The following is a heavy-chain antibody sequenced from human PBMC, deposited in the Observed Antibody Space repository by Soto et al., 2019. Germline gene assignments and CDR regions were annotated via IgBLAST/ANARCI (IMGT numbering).Heavy chain of an antibody. CDR2: IRQDGDEK. J-gene: IGHJ6*02. D-gene: IGHD2-21*02. Sequence: PGGSLRLSCAASGFTFSTYWMSWVRQAPGKGLEWVANIRQDGDEKYYVDSVRGRFTISRDNAKNSLYLQMNSLRAEDTAVYYCARGKGGDPYGMDVWGQGTTVTVSS. CDR1: GFTFSTYW. V-gene: IGHV3-7*01. CDR3: ARGKGGDPYGMDV.